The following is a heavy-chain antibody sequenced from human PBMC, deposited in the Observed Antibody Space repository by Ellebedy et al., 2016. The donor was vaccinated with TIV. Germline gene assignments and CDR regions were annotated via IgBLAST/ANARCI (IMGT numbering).Heavy chain of an antibody. CDR1: GGTFISYT. Sequence: ASVKVSCKASGGTFISYTIGWVRPAPGQGLEWMGSIITIFGTPHYAQKFHGRVTITADKSTTTAFMELNSLVYADTAIYYCAIVREALGSGYDSDYYYYGSDVWGQGTTVTASS. J-gene: IGHJ6*02. CDR2: IITIFGTP. CDR3: AIVREALGSGYDSDYYYYGSDV. V-gene: IGHV1-69*08. D-gene: IGHD5-12*01.